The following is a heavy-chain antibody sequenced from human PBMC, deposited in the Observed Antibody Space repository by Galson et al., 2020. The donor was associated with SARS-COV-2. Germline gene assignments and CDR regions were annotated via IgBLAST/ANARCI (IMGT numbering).Heavy chain of an antibody. CDR3: ARDSLITSFGGVVDRKGFDP. CDR2: IYTSGST. V-gene: IGHV4-61*02. J-gene: IGHJ5*02. Sequence: SQTLSLTCTVSGGSISSGSYYWSWIRQPAGKGLEWIGRIYTSGSTNYNPSLKSRVTISVDTSKNQFSLKLSSVTAADTAVYYCARDSLITSFGGVVDRKGFDPWGQGTLVTVSS. CDR1: GGSISSGSYY. D-gene: IGHD3-3*01.